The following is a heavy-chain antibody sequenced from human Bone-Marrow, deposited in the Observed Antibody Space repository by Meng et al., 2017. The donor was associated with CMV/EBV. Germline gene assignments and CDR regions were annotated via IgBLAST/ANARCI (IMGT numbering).Heavy chain of an antibody. CDR2: IYYSGST. CDR1: GGSVSSGSYY. V-gene: IGHV4-61*01. CDR3: ARVPGSGSYPRRYYYYYGMDV. Sequence: ESLKISCTVSGGSVSSGSYYWSWIRQPPGKGLEWIGYIYYSGSTNYNPSLKSLVTISVDTSKNQFSLKLSSVTAEDTAVYYCARVPGSGSYPRRYYYYYGMDVWGQGTTVTVSS. D-gene: IGHD3-10*01. J-gene: IGHJ6*02.